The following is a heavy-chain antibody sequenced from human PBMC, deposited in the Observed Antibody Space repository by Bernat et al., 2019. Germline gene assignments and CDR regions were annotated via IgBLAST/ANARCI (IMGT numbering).Heavy chain of an antibody. CDR2: INWNGGST. Sequence: EVQLVESGGGVVRPGGSLRLSCAASGFTFDDYGMSWVRQAPGKGLEWVSGINWNGGSTGYADSVKGRFTISRDNAKNSLYLQMNSLRPEDTAVYYCARDKGYSSSSGSLGYWGQGTLVTVSS. D-gene: IGHD6-6*01. CDR1: GFTFDDYG. J-gene: IGHJ4*02. V-gene: IGHV3-20*04. CDR3: ARDKGYSSSSGSLGY.